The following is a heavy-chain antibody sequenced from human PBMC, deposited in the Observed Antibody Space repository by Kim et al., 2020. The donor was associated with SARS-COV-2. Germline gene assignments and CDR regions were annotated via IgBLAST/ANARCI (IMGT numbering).Heavy chain of an antibody. V-gene: IGHV4-59*13. CDR3: AAYKRSIDLDV. CDR2: VQYSGTT. D-gene: IGHD1-1*01. CDR1: GGSITPYY. Sequence: SETLSLTCTVSGGSITPYYWSWIRQPPGKGLEWIGCVQYSGTTYYNPSLKTRVTISVDTSKNPFSLTVDSVTTADTAVYYCAAYKRSIDLDVWGQGTTVTFSS. J-gene: IGHJ6*02.